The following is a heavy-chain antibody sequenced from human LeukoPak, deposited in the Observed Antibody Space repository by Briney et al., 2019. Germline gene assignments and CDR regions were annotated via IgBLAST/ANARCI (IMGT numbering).Heavy chain of an antibody. CDR2: INPSGGST. J-gene: IGHJ5*02. D-gene: IGHD4-17*01. Sequence: ASVKVSCKASGYTFTSYYMHWVRQAPGQGLEWMGIINPSGGSTSYAQKFQGRVTMTRDTSTRTVYMELRSLRSEDTAAYYCARDYGDYYNWFDPWGQGTLVTVSS. CDR3: ARDYGDYYNWFDP. V-gene: IGHV1-46*01. CDR1: GYTFTSYY.